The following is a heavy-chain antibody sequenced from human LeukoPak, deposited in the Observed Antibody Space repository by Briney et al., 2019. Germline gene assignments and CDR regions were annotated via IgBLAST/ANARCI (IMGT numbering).Heavy chain of an antibody. V-gene: IGHV3-74*01. CDR3: AREFRVLPDI. J-gene: IGHJ3*02. CDR2: INADGSST. D-gene: IGHD2-8*02. CDR1: GFTFSSYW. Sequence: GGSLRLSCAASGFTFSSYWMHWVRQAPGKGLVWVSRINADGSSTNYADSVQGRFTISRDNAMNTLYLQMKSLRDEDTAVYYCAREFRVLPDIWGQGTMVTVSS.